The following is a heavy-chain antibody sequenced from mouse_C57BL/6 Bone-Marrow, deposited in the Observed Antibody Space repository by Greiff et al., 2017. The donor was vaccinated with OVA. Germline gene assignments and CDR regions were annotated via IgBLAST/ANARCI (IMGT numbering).Heavy chain of an antibody. V-gene: IGHV1-55*01. CDR2: ITLGSGSP. J-gene: IGHJ2*01. CDR1: GSTFTSYW. Sequence: VQLQQPGAELVKPGASVKMSCKASGSTFTSYWLTWVKQRLGQGLEWFGDITLGSGSPTYIEKFKSKATLTVDTSSSTAYMQLSSLTSEDSAVYDCERRPCVRSFDYWGQGTTLTVSA. CDR3: ERRPCVRSFDY.